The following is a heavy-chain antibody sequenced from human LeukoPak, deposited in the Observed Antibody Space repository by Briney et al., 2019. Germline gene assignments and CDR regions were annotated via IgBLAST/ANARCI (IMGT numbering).Heavy chain of an antibody. D-gene: IGHD5-18*01. J-gene: IGHJ4*02. CDR2: ISGSGGST. Sequence: GGSLRLSCAASGFTFRSYAMTWVRQAPGKGLEWVSTISGSGGSTYYAGSVKGRFTISRDNSKNTLYLQMNSLRAEDTAMYYCTKDRLTGYSFGYSYFDYWGQGTLVTVSS. CDR3: TKDRLTGYSFGYSYFDY. V-gene: IGHV3-23*01. CDR1: GFTFRSYA.